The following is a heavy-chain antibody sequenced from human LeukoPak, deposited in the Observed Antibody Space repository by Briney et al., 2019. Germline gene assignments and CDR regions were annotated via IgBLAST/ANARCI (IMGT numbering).Heavy chain of an antibody. Sequence: GGSLRLSCAASGFTFTNRWISWWRRAPAKGLQRVANIKEDGSEKYYVDSVKGRFTVSRDNVKNSLFLQMNSLRVDDTAVYYCAKSGSSVFWSWGQGTLVTVSS. V-gene: IGHV3-7*03. J-gene: IGHJ5*02. D-gene: IGHD3-3*02. CDR1: GFTFTNRW. CDR3: AKSGSSVFWS. CDR2: IKEDGSEK.